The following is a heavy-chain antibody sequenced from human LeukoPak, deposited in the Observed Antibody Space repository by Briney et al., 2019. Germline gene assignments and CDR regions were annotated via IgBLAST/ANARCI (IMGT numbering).Heavy chain of an antibody. J-gene: IGHJ3*02. CDR3: ARHPDSSAVRDAFDI. Sequence: PSETLSLTCTVSGGSISSGSYYWSWIRQPAGKGLEWIGRIYTSGSTNYNPSLKSRVTISVDTSKNQFSLKLSSVTAADTAVYYCARHPDSSAVRDAFDIWGQGTMVTVSS. CDR2: IYTSGST. CDR1: GGSISSGSYY. V-gene: IGHV4-61*02. D-gene: IGHD3-22*01.